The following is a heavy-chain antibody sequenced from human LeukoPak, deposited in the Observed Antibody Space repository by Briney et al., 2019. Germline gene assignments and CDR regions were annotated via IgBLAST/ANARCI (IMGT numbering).Heavy chain of an antibody. CDR3: AREIRGVPLYYFDY. V-gene: IGHV4-4*07. CDR1: GGSIDSYY. CDR2: IYASGTT. J-gene: IGHJ4*02. Sequence: SETLSLTCTVSGGSIDSYYWSWIRQPAGAGLEWIGRIYASGTTYYNPSLKSRVTMSVDTSKNQFSLNLSSVTAADTAVYYCAREIRGVPLYYFDYWGQGTLVTVSS. D-gene: IGHD3-10*01.